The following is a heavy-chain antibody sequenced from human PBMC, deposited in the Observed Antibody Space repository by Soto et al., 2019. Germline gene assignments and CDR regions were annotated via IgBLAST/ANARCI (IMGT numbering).Heavy chain of an antibody. V-gene: IGHV1-18*01. D-gene: IGHD3-10*01. CDR2: ISGFNDDT. J-gene: IGHJ5*02. Sequence: QIELVQSGAEMKNPGASVKVSCKASGYTFTSYGISWVRQAPGQGLEWMGWISGFNDDTNLAQRFQGRITVTKDTSTSTVYMELRSLKSDDTAVYYCARSGSYYPARNWFGPWGQGTLVTVSS. CDR3: ARSGSYYPARNWFGP. CDR1: GYTFTSYG.